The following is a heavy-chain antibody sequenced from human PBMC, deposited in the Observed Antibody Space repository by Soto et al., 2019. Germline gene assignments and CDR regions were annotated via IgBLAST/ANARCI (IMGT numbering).Heavy chain of an antibody. D-gene: IGHD2-2*01. CDR1: GFTFRSYA. CDR2: IGGSSGST. Sequence: GGSLRLSCAASGFTFRSYAMSWVRQAPGKGLEWVSAIGGSSGSTDYADSVKGRFTISRDNSKNTLFLQMNSLRAEDTAVYYCAKDRSSTSCYAFDEWGQGTLVTVS. J-gene: IGHJ4*02. V-gene: IGHV3-23*01. CDR3: AKDRSSTSCYAFDE.